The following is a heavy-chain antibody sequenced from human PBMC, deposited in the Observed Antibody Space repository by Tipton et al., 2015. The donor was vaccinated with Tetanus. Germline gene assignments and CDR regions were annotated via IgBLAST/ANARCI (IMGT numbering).Heavy chain of an antibody. Sequence: QLVQSGPEVKKPGASVKVSCKASGYTLTSYHMHWVRQAPGQGLEWMGIINPIGGSTSYAQKFQGRITMTGDTSTSTVYMDLNSLGSEDTAVYYWGRAGGGGGRINGPAGIDYWGQGTLVTVSS. CDR3: GRAGGGGGRINGPAGIDY. D-gene: IGHD1-20*01. CDR1: GYTLTSYH. CDR2: INPIGGST. V-gene: IGHV1-46*01. J-gene: IGHJ4*02.